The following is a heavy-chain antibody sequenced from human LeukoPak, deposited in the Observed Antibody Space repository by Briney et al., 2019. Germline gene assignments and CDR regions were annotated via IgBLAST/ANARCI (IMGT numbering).Heavy chain of an antibody. Sequence: ASVKVSCKASGYTFTSYGISWVRQAPGQGLEWMGWISAYNGNTNYAQKLQGRVTMTTDTSTSTAYMELRSLRSDDTAVYYCARGRESSGGISLGDYFDYWGQGTLVTVSS. J-gene: IGHJ4*02. CDR1: GYTFTSYG. V-gene: IGHV1-18*01. CDR2: ISAYNGNT. CDR3: ARGRESSGGISLGDYFDY. D-gene: IGHD6-19*01.